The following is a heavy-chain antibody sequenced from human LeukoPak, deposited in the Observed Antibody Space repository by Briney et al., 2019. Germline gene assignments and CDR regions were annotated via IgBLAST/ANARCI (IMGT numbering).Heavy chain of an antibody. CDR2: IWYDGSNK. Sequence: GGSLRLSCAASGFTFSNYGMHWVRQAPGKGLEWVAVIWYDGSNKYYADSVKGRFTISRDNSKNTPYLQMNSLRAEDTAVYYCARERDSSSWPHYGMDVWGKGTTVTVSS. CDR1: GFTFSNYG. V-gene: IGHV3-33*01. D-gene: IGHD6-13*01. J-gene: IGHJ6*04. CDR3: ARERDSSSWPHYGMDV.